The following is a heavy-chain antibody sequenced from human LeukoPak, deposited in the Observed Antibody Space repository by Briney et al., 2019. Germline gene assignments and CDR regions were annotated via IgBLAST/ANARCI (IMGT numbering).Heavy chain of an antibody. Sequence: KPSETLSLTCAVYGGSFSGYYWSWIRQPPGKGLEWIGEINHSGSTNYNPSLKSRVTISVDTSKNQFSLKLSSVTAADTAVYYCARGFVRFLEDRHYYYYYGMDVWGQGTTVTVSS. CDR1: GGSFSGYY. CDR3: ARGFVRFLEDRHYYYYYGMDV. J-gene: IGHJ6*02. V-gene: IGHV4-34*01. D-gene: IGHD3-3*01. CDR2: INHSGST.